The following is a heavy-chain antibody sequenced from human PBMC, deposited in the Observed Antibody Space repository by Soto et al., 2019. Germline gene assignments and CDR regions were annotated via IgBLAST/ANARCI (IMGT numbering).Heavy chain of an antibody. J-gene: IGHJ4*02. D-gene: IGHD2-15*01. V-gene: IGHV3-74*01. Sequence: PGGSLRLSCAASGFTFSSYWMHWVRQAPGKGLVWVSRINSDGSSTSYADSVKGRFTISRDNAKNTLYLQMNSLRAEDTAVYYCARVYCSGGICYHRDYWGQGTLVTVSS. CDR3: ARVYCSGGICYHRDY. CDR1: GFTFSSYW. CDR2: INSDGSST.